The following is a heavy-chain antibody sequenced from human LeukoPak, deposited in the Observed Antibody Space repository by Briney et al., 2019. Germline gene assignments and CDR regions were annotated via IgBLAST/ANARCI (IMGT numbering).Heavy chain of an antibody. J-gene: IGHJ4*02. CDR2: IYYSGTT. Sequence: SETLSLTCTVSGGSIRSYYWSWIRQPPGKGLEWIGYIYYSGTTNYNPSLKSRVTISVDTSKNQFSLKLSSVTAADTAVYYCARGDSSGYYRFDYWGQGTLVTVSS. CDR1: GGSIRSYY. CDR3: ARGDSSGYYRFDY. D-gene: IGHD3-22*01. V-gene: IGHV4-59*12.